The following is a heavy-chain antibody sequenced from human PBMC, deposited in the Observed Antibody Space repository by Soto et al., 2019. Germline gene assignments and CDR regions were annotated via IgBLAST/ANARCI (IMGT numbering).Heavy chain of an antibody. CDR3: ARDRIPYYYDSSGYAGHDAFDI. D-gene: IGHD3-22*01. Sequence: AASVKVSCKASGYTFTSYGISWVRQAPGQGLEWMGWISAYNGNTNYAQKLQGRVTMTTDTSTSTAYMELRSLRSDDTAVYYCARDRIPYYYDSSGYAGHDAFDIWGQGTMVTVSS. CDR1: GYTFTSYG. CDR2: ISAYNGNT. V-gene: IGHV1-18*01. J-gene: IGHJ3*02.